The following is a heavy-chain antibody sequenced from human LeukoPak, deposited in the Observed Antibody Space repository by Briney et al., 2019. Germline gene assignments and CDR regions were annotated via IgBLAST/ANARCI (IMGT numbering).Heavy chain of an antibody. CDR1: GGSISSSNW. Sequence: SETLSLTCAVSGGSISSSNWWSWVRQPPGKGLEWIGEIYHSGSTNYNPSPKSRVTISVDKSKNQFSLKLSSVTAADTAVYYCASSSWYPLGWFDPWGQGTLVTVSS. J-gene: IGHJ5*02. CDR3: ASSSWYPLGWFDP. CDR2: IYHSGST. V-gene: IGHV4-4*02. D-gene: IGHD6-13*01.